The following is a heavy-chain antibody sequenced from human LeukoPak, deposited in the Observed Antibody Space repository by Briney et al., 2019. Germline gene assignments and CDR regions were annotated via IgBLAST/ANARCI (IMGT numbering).Heavy chain of an antibody. J-gene: IGHJ6*02. Sequence: PGGSLRLSCAASGFTFSDYYTSWIRQAPGKGLEWVSYISSSSSYTNYADSVKGRFTISRDNAKNSLYLQMNSLRAEDTAVYYCARDSLRYQLPRVYYYGMDVWGQGTTVTVSS. D-gene: IGHD2-2*01. CDR1: GFTFSDYY. V-gene: IGHV3-11*06. CDR3: ARDSLRYQLPRVYYYGMDV. CDR2: ISSSSSYT.